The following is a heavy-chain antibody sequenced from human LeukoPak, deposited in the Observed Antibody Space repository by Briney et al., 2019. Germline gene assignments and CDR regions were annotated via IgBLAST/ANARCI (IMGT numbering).Heavy chain of an antibody. D-gene: IGHD1-26*01. CDR2: IHYSGNT. CDR3: AGRVGATIWTGTEF. Sequence: SETLSLTCTVSGDSISSGTFYRGWVRQPPGKGLEWIGSIHYSGNTYYNPSLKSPVTISVDTSKNQFSLNLSSVTAADTAVYYCAGRVGATIWTGTEFWGQGILVTVSS. CDR1: GDSISSGTFY. V-gene: IGHV4-39*01. J-gene: IGHJ1*01.